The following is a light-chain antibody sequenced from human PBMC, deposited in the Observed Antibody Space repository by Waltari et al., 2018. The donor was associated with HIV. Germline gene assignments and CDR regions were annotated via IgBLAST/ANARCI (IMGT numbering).Light chain of an antibody. CDR2: APS. Sequence: IQKTQYPSSSSASAGDRVIITCRASQGISNHVAWLQQKPGKAPKSLIYAPSSLQSGVPSKFSGSGSGTDFTLTITSLQPEDFATYYCQQYNTLPFTFGPGTIVDVK. CDR3: QQYNTLPFT. CDR1: QGISNH. V-gene: IGKV1-16*02. J-gene: IGKJ3*01.